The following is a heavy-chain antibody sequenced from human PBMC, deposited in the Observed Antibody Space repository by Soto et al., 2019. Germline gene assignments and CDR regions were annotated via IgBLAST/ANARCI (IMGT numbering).Heavy chain of an antibody. J-gene: IGHJ5*01. CDR2: IRSKTNSYAT. D-gene: IGHD3-10*01. Sequence: GGSLRLSCAASGFTFSGSAMHWVRQASGKGLEWVGRIRSKTNSYATAYAASVKGRFIISRDDSKNMAFLQMNSLKVEDTAVYYCTRRGLDSWGQGTLVTAPQ. CDR3: TRRGLDS. V-gene: IGHV3-73*01. CDR1: GFTFSGSA.